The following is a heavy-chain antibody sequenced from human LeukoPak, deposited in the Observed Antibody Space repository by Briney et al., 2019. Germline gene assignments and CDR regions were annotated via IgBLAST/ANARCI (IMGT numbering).Heavy chain of an antibody. J-gene: IGHJ4*02. CDR2: ISGNGGNT. V-gene: IGHV3-23*01. CDR1: GFTFSSYA. Sequence: TGGSLRLSCAASGFTFSSYAMSWVRQAPGKGLEWVSTISGNGGNTYYADSVKGRFTNSRDNSKNTLYLQMNSLRAEDTAVYYCALLMMYAIDFDSWGQGTLITVSS. D-gene: IGHD2-8*01. CDR3: ALLMMYAIDFDS.